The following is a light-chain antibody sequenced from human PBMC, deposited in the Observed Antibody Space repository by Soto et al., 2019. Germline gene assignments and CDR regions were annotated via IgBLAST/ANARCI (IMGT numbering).Light chain of an antibody. J-gene: IGLJ1*01. Sequence: QSVLTQPASVSGSPGQSITISCTVTSIDVGGYDYVSWYQLHPGKAPKLMVFEVSNRPSGVSYRFSGSKSGNTASLTISGLQAEDEADYFCSSYSISTAYLFGTGTKSPS. CDR1: SIDVGGYDY. V-gene: IGLV2-14*01. CDR3: SSYSISTAYL. CDR2: EVS.